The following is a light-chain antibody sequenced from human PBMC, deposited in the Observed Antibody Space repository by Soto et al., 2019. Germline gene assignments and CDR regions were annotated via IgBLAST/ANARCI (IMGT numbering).Light chain of an antibody. J-gene: IGKJ1*01. CDR2: DVS. CDR1: QSFSSW. Sequence: DIQLTPSPSTLSASVVDRVTITCRASQSFSSWLAWYQQKPGKAPKLLIYDVSTLESGVPSRFSGSGSGTEFTLTISSLQPDDFATYYCQQYDSFWTMFGQGTKVDIK. CDR3: QQYDSFWTM. V-gene: IGKV1-5*01.